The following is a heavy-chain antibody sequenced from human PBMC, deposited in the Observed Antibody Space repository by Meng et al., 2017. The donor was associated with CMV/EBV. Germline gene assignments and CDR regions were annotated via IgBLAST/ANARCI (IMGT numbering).Heavy chain of an antibody. CDR1: GGSISSGSYY. V-gene: IGHV4-61*02. J-gene: IGHJ5*02. Sequence: VPLQEAGPSPVTPSQTPSLTGTVSGGSISSGSYYWSWIRQPAGKGLEWIGRIYTSGSTNYNPSLKSRVTISVDTSKNQFSLKLSSVTAADTAVYYCAREVVVITPYNWFDPWGQGTLVTVSS. D-gene: IGHD3-22*01. CDR2: IYTSGST. CDR3: AREVVVITPYNWFDP.